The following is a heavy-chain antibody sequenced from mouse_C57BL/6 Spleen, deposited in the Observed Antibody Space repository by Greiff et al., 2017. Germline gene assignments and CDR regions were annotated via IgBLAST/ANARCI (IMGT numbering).Heavy chain of an antibody. Sequence: QVHVKQPGAELVKPGASVKMSCKASGYTFTSYWITWVKQRPGQGLEWIGDIYPGSGSTNSNEKFKSKATLTVDTSSSTAYMQLSSLTSEDSAVFYCARKGMVSYAMDYWGQGTSVTVSS. V-gene: IGHV1-55*01. CDR2: IYPGSGST. CDR1: GYTFTSYW. D-gene: IGHD2-3*01. CDR3: ARKGMVSYAMDY. J-gene: IGHJ4*01.